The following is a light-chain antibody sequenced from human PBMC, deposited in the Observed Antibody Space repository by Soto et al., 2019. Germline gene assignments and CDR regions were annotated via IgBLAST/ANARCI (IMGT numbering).Light chain of an antibody. V-gene: IGLV8-61*01. CDR3: VLYMGSGIWV. CDR2: ITN. CDR1: SGSVSTRHY. Sequence: QTVVTQEPSFSVSPGGTVTLTCGLNSGSVSTRHYPSWYQQTPGQAPRTLIYITNTRSSGVPDRFSGSILGSKAALTITGAQADDESAYYCVLYMGSGIWVFGGGTKLTVL. J-gene: IGLJ3*02.